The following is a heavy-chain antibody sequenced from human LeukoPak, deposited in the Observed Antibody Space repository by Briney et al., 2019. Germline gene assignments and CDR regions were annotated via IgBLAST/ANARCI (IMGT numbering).Heavy chain of an antibody. Sequence: SGGSLRLSCAASGFTFSSYGMSWVRQAPGKGLEWVSAISGSGGSTYYADSVKGRFTISRDNSKNTLYLQMNSLRAEDTAVYYCARDLGWLQFGYDYWGQGTLVTVSS. J-gene: IGHJ4*02. CDR1: GFTFSSYG. V-gene: IGHV3-23*01. CDR2: ISGSGGST. D-gene: IGHD5-24*01. CDR3: ARDLGWLQFGYDY.